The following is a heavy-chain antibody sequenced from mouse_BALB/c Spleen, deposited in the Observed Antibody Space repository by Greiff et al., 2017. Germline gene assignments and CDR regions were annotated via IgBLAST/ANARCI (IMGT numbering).Heavy chain of an antibody. Sequence: DVKLVESGGGLVQPGGSLKLSCAASGFTFSSYGMSWVRQTPDKRLELVATINSNGGSTYYPDSVKGRFTISRDNAKNTLYLQMSSLKSEDTAMYYCARDEGTAYYFDYWGQGTTLTVSS. CDR2: INSNGGST. CDR1: GFTFSSYG. J-gene: IGHJ2*01. D-gene: IGHD3-3*01. CDR3: ARDEGTAYYFDY. V-gene: IGHV5-6-3*01.